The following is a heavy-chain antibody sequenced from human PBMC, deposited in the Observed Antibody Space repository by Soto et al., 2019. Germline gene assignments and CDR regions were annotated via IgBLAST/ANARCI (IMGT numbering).Heavy chain of an antibody. D-gene: IGHD2-2*01. CDR2: ISAYNGNT. CDR3: ARVVPAAMGGYYYYYYMDV. V-gene: IGHV1-18*01. CDR1: GYTFTSYG. Sequence: ASVKVSCKASGYTFTSYGISWVRQAPGQGLEWMGWISAYNGNTNYAQKLKGRVTMTTDTSTSTAYMELRSLRSDDTAVYYCARVVPAAMGGYYYYYYMDVWGKGTTVTVSS. J-gene: IGHJ6*03.